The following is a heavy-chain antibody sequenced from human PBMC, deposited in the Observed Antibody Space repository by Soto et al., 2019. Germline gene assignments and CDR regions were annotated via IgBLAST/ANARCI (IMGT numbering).Heavy chain of an antibody. Sequence: QEQLVESGGGVVQPGRSLRLSCAASGFIFANYGMHWVRQAPGKGLEWVALITYEGSNKYYADAVKGRFTISRDNAKNMVSLQMDSLRDEDTAVYYCAKARGANNWANYYGLDVWGQGTTVTVSS. J-gene: IGHJ6*02. D-gene: IGHD1-1*01. CDR2: ITYEGSNK. CDR3: AKARGANNWANYYGLDV. V-gene: IGHV3-30*18. CDR1: GFIFANYG.